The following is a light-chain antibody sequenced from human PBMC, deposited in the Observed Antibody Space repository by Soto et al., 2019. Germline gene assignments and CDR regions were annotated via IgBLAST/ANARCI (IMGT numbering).Light chain of an antibody. CDR1: SSDVGLYNY. CDR2: DVS. CDR3: CSYGGSYTPYV. V-gene: IGLV2-11*01. Sequence: QSVLTQPRSVSGSPGQSVTISCTGTSSDVGLYNYVSWYQQHPGKAPKLIIYDVSKRPSGVPDRFSGSKSGNTASLTISGLQAEDEGEYFCCSYGGSYTPYVFGTGTKVPS. J-gene: IGLJ1*01.